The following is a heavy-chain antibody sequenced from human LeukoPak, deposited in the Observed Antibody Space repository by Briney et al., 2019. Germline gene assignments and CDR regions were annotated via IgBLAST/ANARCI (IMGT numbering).Heavy chain of an antibody. CDR1: GGSITSDTYS. Sequence: SQTLSLTCAVSGGSITSDTYSWSWIRQPPGKGLEWIVYIHHSGSTYYNPSLRSRVTIAVDKSKNHFSLNLNSVTAADTAVYYCVGGLGLAAVGDRFDPWGQGTLVTVSS. J-gene: IGHJ5*02. CDR3: VGGLGLAAVGDRFDP. CDR2: IHHSGST. V-gene: IGHV4-30-2*01. D-gene: IGHD2-21*01.